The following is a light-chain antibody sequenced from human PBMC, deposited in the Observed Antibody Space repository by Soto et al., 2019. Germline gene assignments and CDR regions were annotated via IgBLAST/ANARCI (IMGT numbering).Light chain of an antibody. CDR3: QQSYRIPLT. CDR2: TAS. J-gene: IGKJ3*01. V-gene: IGKV1-39*01. CDR1: QGISYY. Sequence: DIQMTQSPSSLSASVGDRVTITCRASQGISYYLNWYQQKPGKAPKLLIYTASTLQGGVPSRFSCSGSGTDFTLTISSLQPEDFATYYCQQSYRIPLTFGPGTTVDIK.